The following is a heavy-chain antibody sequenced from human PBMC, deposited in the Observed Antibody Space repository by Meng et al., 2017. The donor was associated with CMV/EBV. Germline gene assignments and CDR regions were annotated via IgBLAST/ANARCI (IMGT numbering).Heavy chain of an antibody. D-gene: IGHD2-2*01. J-gene: IGHJ4*02. Sequence: YTFTSYYMHWVRQAPGQGLEWMGIINPSGGSTSYARKFQGRVTMTRDTSTSTVYMELSSLRSEDTAVYYCARDGDDIVVVPAAIPFDYWGQGTLVTVSS. CDR1: YTFTSYY. V-gene: IGHV1-46*01. CDR2: INPSGGST. CDR3: ARDGDDIVVVPAAIPFDY.